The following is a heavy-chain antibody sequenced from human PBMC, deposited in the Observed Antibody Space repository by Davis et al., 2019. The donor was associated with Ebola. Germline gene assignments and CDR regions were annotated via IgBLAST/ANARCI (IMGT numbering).Heavy chain of an antibody. CDR2: ISYDGSNK. V-gene: IGHV3-30-3*01. D-gene: IGHD6-19*01. Sequence: GESLKISCAASGFTFSSYAMHWVRQAPGKGLEWVAVISYDGSNKYYADSVKGRFTISRDYSKNTLYLQMNSLRAEDTAVYYCARDEGYSSGWYVVGGDYWGQGTLVTVSS. CDR1: GFTFSSYA. J-gene: IGHJ4*02. CDR3: ARDEGYSSGWYVVGGDY.